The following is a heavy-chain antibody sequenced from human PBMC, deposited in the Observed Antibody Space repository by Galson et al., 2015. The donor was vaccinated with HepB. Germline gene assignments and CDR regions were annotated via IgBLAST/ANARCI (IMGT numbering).Heavy chain of an antibody. CDR2: ISWNSGSI. V-gene: IGHV3-9*01. CDR1: GFTFDDYA. Sequence: SLRLSCAASGFTFDDYAMHWVRQAPGKGLEWVSGISWNSGSIGYADSVKGRFTISRDNAKNSLYLQMNSLRAEDTALYYCAKDNTYDILYGMDVWGQGTTVTVSS. CDR3: AKDNTYDILYGMDV. J-gene: IGHJ6*02. D-gene: IGHD3-9*01.